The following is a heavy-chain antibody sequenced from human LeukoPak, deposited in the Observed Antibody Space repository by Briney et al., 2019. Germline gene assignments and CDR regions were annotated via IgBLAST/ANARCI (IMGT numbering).Heavy chain of an antibody. CDR1: GFTFSSYT. J-gene: IGHJ4*02. CDR2: ITTSDGNT. Sequence: GGSLRLSCAASGFTFSSYTMSWVRQAPGKGLEWVSTITTSDGNTYYADSVKGRFTVSRDNSKNTLFLQMNSLRAEDAAVYYCAKDGGLWVSAHWGDSWGRGTLVTVSS. V-gene: IGHV3-23*01. CDR3: AKDGGLWVSAHWGDS. D-gene: IGHD7-27*01.